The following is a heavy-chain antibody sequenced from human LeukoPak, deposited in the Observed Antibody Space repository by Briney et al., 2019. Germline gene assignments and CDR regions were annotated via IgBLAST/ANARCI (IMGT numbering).Heavy chain of an antibody. D-gene: IGHD3-22*01. J-gene: IGHJ4*02. CDR1: GGSISSSSYY. CDR2: IYYSGST. CDR3: ASLRDGSGYYYFDY. V-gene: IGHV4-39*01. Sequence: SETLSLTCTVSGGSISSSSYYWGWIRQPPGKGLEWIGSIYYSGSTYYNPSLKSRVTISVDTSKNQFSLKLSSVTAADTAVYYCASLRDGSGYYYFDYWGQGTLVTVSS.